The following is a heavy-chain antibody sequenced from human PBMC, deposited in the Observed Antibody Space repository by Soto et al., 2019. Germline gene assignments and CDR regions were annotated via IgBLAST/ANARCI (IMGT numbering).Heavy chain of an antibody. D-gene: IGHD5-12*01. CDR2: ISGSGGST. CDR1: GFTFSSYA. J-gene: IGHJ5*02. Sequence: WGSLRLSCAASGFTFSSYAMSWVRQAPGKGLEWVSAISGSGGSTYYAASVKGRFTISRDNSKNTLYLQMNSLRAEDTAVYYCAKSPRSTATGSWGQGTLVTVSS. V-gene: IGHV3-23*01. CDR3: AKSPRSTATGS.